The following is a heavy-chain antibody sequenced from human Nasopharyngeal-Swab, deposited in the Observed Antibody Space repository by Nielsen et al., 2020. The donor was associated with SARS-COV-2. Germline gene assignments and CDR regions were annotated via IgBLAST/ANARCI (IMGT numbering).Heavy chain of an antibody. CDR3: ASSPYSSSVYYYYGMDV. Sequence: VRQMPGKGLEWMGIIYPGDSDTSYSPSFQGQVTISADKSISTAYLQWSSLNASDTAMYYCASSPYSSSVYYYYGMDVWGQGTTVTVSS. CDR2: IYPGDSDT. V-gene: IGHV5-51*01. J-gene: IGHJ6*02. D-gene: IGHD6-6*01.